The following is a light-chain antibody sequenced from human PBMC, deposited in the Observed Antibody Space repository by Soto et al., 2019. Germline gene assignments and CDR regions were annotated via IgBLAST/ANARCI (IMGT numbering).Light chain of an antibody. J-gene: IGLJ1*01. Sequence: QSVLTQPPSASGSPGQSVTISFTGTSSDVDIYNYVSWYQQHPGKAPKLIIYEVTKRPSGVPDRFSGSKSGNTASLTVSGLQTEDEAEYYCSSYEGSNTLVFGTGTKVTVL. V-gene: IGLV2-8*01. CDR1: SSDVDIYNY. CDR2: EVT. CDR3: SSYEGSNTLV.